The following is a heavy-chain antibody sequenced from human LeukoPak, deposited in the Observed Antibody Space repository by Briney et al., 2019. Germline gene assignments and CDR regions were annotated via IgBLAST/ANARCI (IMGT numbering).Heavy chain of an antibody. V-gene: IGHV3-53*01. CDR1: GFTFSDYY. Sequence: PGGSLRLSCAASGFTFSDYYMSWIRQAPGKGLEWVSVIYSGGSTYYADSVKGRFTISRDNSKNTLYLQMNSLRAEDTAVYYCAREKGFDYWGQGTLVTVSS. CDR2: IYSGGST. CDR3: AREKGFDY. J-gene: IGHJ4*02.